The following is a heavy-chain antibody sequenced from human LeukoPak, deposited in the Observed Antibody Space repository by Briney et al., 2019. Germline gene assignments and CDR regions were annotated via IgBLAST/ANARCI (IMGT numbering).Heavy chain of an antibody. Sequence: PGGSLRLSCAASGFTFSRYWMHWVRQAPGQGLAWVSRINSDGTGTTYAASVKGRFTISRDNAKNTLWLQMNSLRAEDSAVYYCARNYGSGYMDVWGKGTTVTVSS. CDR3: ARNYGSGYMDV. D-gene: IGHD3-10*01. CDR1: GFTFSRYW. CDR2: INSDGTGT. V-gene: IGHV3-74*01. J-gene: IGHJ6*04.